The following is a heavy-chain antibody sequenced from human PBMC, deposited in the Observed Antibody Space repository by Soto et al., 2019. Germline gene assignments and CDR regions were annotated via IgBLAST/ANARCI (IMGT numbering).Heavy chain of an antibody. CDR1: GGSISSDYYH. CDR2: IHHSGGI. V-gene: IGHV4-30-4*08. J-gene: IGHJ6*02. D-gene: IGHD2-21*02. Sequence: QVQLQQSGPGLVKPSQTLSLTCTVSGGSISSDYYHWTWIRQSPGKGLEWIGYIHHSGGILYNPSLTSRLTISVDTSKNQFSLQLTYVTAADTAVYFCAREDDGGDSLDVWGQGTTVTVSS. CDR3: AREDDGGDSLDV.